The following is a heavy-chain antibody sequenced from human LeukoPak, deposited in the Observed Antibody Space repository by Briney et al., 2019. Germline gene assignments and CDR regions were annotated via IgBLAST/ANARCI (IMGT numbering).Heavy chain of an antibody. Sequence: SETLSLTCAVYGGSFSGYYWSWIRQPPGKGLEWIGEINHSGSTNYNPSLKSRVTISVDTSKNQFSPKLSSVTAADTAVYYCARVRNGCSGGSCYSGPRSYYFDYWGQGTLVTVSS. V-gene: IGHV4-34*01. CDR1: GGSFSGYY. CDR3: ARVRNGCSGGSCYSGPRSYYFDY. D-gene: IGHD2-15*01. CDR2: INHSGST. J-gene: IGHJ4*02.